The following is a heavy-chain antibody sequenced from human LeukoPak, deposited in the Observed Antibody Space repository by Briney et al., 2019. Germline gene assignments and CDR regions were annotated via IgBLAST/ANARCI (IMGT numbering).Heavy chain of an antibody. CDR3: AKSYSVTGTFPALDY. Sequence: GGSLRLSCAASGFTFSNYGMNWVCQAPGKGLDWVSSISSTSAYIYYADSVKGRFTISRDNAKNSLYLQMDSLRAEDTAVYYCAKSYSVTGTFPALDYWGQGTLVTVSS. CDR1: GFTFSNYG. CDR2: ISSTSAYI. D-gene: IGHD6-19*01. J-gene: IGHJ4*02. V-gene: IGHV3-21*01.